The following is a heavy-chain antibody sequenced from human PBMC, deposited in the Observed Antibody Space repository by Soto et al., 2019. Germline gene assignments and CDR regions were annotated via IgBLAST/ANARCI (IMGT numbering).Heavy chain of an antibody. J-gene: IGHJ6*02. CDR3: ARERYGVVVAAPLSYYGMDV. CDR1: GYTFTGYY. CDR2: INPNSGGT. V-gene: IGHV1-2*02. Sequence: GASVQDSCKASGYTFTGYYMHWVRQAPGQGLEWMGWINPNSGGTNYAQKFQGRVTMTRDTSISTAYMELSRLRSDDTAVYYCARERYGVVVAAPLSYYGMDVWGQGSTVTVSS. D-gene: IGHD2-15*01.